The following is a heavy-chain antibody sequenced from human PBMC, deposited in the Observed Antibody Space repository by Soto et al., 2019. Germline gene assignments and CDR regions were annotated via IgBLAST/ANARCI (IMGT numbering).Heavy chain of an antibody. CDR1: GGSVSSGSYY. V-gene: IGHV4-61*01. CDR3: AAYCSSTSCYPYYYGMDV. CDR2: IYYSGST. Sequence: SETLSLTCTVSGGSVSSGSYYWSWIRQPPGKGLEWIGYIYYSGSTNYNPSLKSRVTISVDTSKNQFSLKLSSVTAADTAVYYCAAYCSSTSCYPYYYGMDVWGQGTTVTVSS. D-gene: IGHD2-2*01. J-gene: IGHJ6*02.